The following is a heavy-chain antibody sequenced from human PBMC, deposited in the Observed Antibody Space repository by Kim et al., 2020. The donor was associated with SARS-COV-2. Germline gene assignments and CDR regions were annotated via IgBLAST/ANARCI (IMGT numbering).Heavy chain of an antibody. J-gene: IGHJ5*01. Sequence: GGSLRLACTVSGFAVNNLAMSWVRQAPGKGLQWVSFISFDGRNIYYPDSVKGRFTISRDLSKNTLYLQMNSLRVQDSAVYYCASWGDNVVVVPAALDTWGHGTLVTVSA. V-gene: IGHV3-30*03. D-gene: IGHD2-15*01. CDR3: ASWGDNVVVVPAALDT. CDR2: ISFDGRNI. CDR1: GFAVNNLA.